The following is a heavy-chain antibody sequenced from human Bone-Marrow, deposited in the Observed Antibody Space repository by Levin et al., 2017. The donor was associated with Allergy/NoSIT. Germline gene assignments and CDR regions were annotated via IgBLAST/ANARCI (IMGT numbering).Heavy chain of an antibody. Sequence: KISCKTSGGTFSSYVINWVRQAPGQGLEWMGGITPILGTANYAPNFQGRVTFTADKFTNTAYLELSSLRSEDTAVYYGARGSLSAAGRWGQGTLVTVSS. D-gene: IGHD6-13*01. CDR2: ITPILGTA. J-gene: IGHJ4*02. V-gene: IGHV1-69*06. CDR3: ARGSLSAAGR. CDR1: GGTFSSYV.